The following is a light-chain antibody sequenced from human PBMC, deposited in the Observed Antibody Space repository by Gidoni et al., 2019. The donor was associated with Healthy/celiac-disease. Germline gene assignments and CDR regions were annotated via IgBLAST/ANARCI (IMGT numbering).Light chain of an antibody. CDR3: QQYNNWPPVT. CDR1: QSVSSN. J-gene: IGKJ5*01. V-gene: IGKV3-15*01. Sequence: EIVMTQSPATLSVSPGERATLSCRASQSVSSNLAWYQQKPGQAPRILIYGASTRATGIPARFSGSGSGTEFTLTISSLQSEDFAVYYCQQYNNWPPVTFXXXTRLEIK. CDR2: GAS.